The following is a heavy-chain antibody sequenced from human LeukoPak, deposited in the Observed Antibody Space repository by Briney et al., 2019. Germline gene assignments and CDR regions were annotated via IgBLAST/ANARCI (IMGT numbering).Heavy chain of an antibody. CDR3: VLGRVVVGATMAFDI. J-gene: IGHJ3*02. CDR2: IYTSGNT. CDR1: GDSISSGYYY. Sequence: PSETLSLTCTVSGDSISSGYYYWRWIRQPAGKGLEWFGRIYTSGNTNYNPSLKSRVTISVATFKNQFALKLSSVSAADTAVYYCVLGRVVVGATMAFDIWGRGTMVTVSS. V-gene: IGHV4-61*02. D-gene: IGHD2-15*01.